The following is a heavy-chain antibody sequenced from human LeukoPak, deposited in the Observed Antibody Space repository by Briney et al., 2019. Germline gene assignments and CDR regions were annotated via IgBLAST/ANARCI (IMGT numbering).Heavy chain of an antibody. CDR3: ARRGSYSFYYHYGMDV. CDR1: GFTFSSYG. Sequence: GRSLRLSCAASGFTFSSYGMHWVRQAPGKGLEWVAVIWYDGSNKYYADSVKGRFTISRDNSKNTLYLQMNSLRAEDTAVYYCARRGSYSFYYHYGMDVWGQGTTVTVSS. J-gene: IGHJ6*02. V-gene: IGHV3-33*01. CDR2: IWYDGSNK. D-gene: IGHD1-26*01.